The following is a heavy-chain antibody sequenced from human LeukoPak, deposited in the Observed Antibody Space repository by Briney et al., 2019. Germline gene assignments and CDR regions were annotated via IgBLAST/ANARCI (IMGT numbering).Heavy chain of an antibody. CDR3: ARDRRGGDAFDI. Sequence: ASVKVSCKASGGIFSKYGISWVRQAPGQGLEWMGGIIPTFDIANYAQKFQGRVTISADKSTSTDYMELSSLRSEDTAMYYCARDRRGGDAFDIWGQGTLVTVSS. D-gene: IGHD6-25*01. J-gene: IGHJ3*02. V-gene: IGHV1-69*10. CDR1: GGIFSKYG. CDR2: IIPTFDIA.